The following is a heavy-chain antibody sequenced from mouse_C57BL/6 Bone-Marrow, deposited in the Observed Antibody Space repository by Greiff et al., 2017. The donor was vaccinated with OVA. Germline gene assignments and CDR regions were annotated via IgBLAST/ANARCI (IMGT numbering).Heavy chain of an antibody. CDR1: GYSFSSSW. D-gene: IGHD1-1*01. CDR3: ARELGATVYFDY. J-gene: IGHJ2*01. Sequence: VKLVESGPELVKPGASVKITCKASGYSFSSSWMNWVKQRPGKGLEWIGRIYPGDGDTNYNGKFKGKATLTADKSSSTAYMQLSSLTSEDSAVYFCARELGATVYFDYWGQGTTLTVSS. V-gene: IGHV1-82*01. CDR2: IYPGDGDT.